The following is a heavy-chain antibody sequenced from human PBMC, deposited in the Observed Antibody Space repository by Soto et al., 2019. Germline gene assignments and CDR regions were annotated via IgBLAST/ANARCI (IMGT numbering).Heavy chain of an antibody. CDR2: VSASGST. CDR1: GGSIDYYD. V-gene: IGHV4-4*07. CDR3: ARDSTSWFPYYGIDV. Sequence: SETLSLTCTVFGGSIDYYDWSWIRQPPGKGLEWIGHVSASGSTKYNISLRSRVTISVDTSKNQFALKLNSLPAADTAVYYCARDSTSWFPYYGIDVWGQGTTVTVSS. J-gene: IGHJ6*02. D-gene: IGHD6-13*01.